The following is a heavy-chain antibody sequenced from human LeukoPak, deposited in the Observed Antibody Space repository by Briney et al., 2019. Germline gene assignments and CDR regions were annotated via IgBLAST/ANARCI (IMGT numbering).Heavy chain of an antibody. Sequence: SETLSLTCAVYGESFSGYYWSWIRQPPGKGLEWIGEINHSGSTNYNPSLKSRVTISVDTSKNQFSLKLSSVTAADTAVYYCGGSEAYYYYMDVWGKGTTVTVSS. CDR1: GESFSGYY. V-gene: IGHV4-34*01. CDR3: GGSEAYYYYMDV. J-gene: IGHJ6*03. CDR2: INHSGST. D-gene: IGHD2-15*01.